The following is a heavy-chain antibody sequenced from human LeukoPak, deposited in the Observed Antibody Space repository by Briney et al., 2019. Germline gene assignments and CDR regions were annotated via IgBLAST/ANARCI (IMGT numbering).Heavy chain of an antibody. J-gene: IGHJ6*03. Sequence: SETLSLTCAVYGGSFSGYYWSWLRQPRGKGPEWIGEINHSGSTNYNPSLKSRVTISVDTSKNQFSLKLSSVTAADTAVYYCARGTKQLKTYYYMDVSGKGTTVTVSS. D-gene: IGHD6-6*01. V-gene: IGHV4-34*01. CDR3: ARGTKQLKTYYYMDV. CDR1: GGSFSGYY. CDR2: INHSGST.